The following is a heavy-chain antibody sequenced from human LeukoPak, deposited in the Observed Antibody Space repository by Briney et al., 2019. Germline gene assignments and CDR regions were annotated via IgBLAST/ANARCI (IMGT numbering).Heavy chain of an antibody. Sequence: SETLSLTCAVYGGSFSGYYWSWIRQPPGKGLEWIGEINHSGSTNYNPSLKSRVTISVDTSKNQFSLKLNSVTAADTAVYYCARIYSSSWFLNWFDPWGQGTLVTVSS. CDR2: INHSGST. J-gene: IGHJ5*02. CDR1: GGSFSGYY. CDR3: ARIYSSSWFLNWFDP. V-gene: IGHV4-34*01. D-gene: IGHD6-13*01.